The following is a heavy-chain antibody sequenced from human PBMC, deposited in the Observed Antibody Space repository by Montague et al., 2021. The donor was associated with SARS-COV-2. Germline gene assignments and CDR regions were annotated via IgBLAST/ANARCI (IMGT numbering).Heavy chain of an antibody. D-gene: IGHD6-13*01. J-gene: IGHJ2*01. CDR1: GGSISSGGYY. V-gene: IGHV4-31*03. Sequence: TLSLTCTVSGGSISSGGYYWSWIRQHPGKGLEWIGYIYYSGSTYYNPSLKSRVTISVDTSKNQFSLKLSSVTAADTAVYYCARVFPIAAAAPYWYFDLWGRGTLVTVSS. CDR3: ARVFPIAAAAPYWYFDL. CDR2: IYYSGST.